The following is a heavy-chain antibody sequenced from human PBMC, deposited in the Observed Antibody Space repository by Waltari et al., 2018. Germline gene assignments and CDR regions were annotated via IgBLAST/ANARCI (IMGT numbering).Heavy chain of an antibody. CDR2: KYYRSKWYN. Sequence: QVQLQQSGPELVKPSQTLSLTCDISGDSISSNGVAWNWIRQSPSRGLEWLGRKYYRSKWYNDYALSVKRRITINPDTSKNQFSLQLNSVTPDDTALYYCARGRNSGFDYWGQGTLVTVSS. J-gene: IGHJ4*02. CDR3: ARGRNSGFDY. V-gene: IGHV6-1*01. D-gene: IGHD2-15*01. CDR1: GDSISSNGVA.